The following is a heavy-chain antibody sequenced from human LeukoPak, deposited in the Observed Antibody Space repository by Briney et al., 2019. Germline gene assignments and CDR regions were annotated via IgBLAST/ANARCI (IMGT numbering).Heavy chain of an antibody. J-gene: IGHJ4*02. D-gene: IGHD6-13*01. CDR3: ARDPINIATAGNGFDY. V-gene: IGHV4-34*01. CDR1: IESFSGYH. Sequence: SKTLSLTCAVYIESFSGYHWNWIRQTPGKGLEWIGEISDSGTTNYNPSLKSRVTISVDTSKNQFSLKLSSVTAADTAVYYCARDPINIATAGNGFDYWGQGTLVTVSS. CDR2: ISDSGTT.